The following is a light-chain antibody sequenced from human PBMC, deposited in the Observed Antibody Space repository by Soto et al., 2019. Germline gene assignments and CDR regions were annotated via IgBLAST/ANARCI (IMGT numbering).Light chain of an antibody. CDR1: QSISSW. V-gene: IGKV1-5*03. CDR3: QQYNSYPWT. J-gene: IGKJ1*01. Sequence: DIQMTQSHSTLSASVGDRVNITCRASQSISSWLAWYQQKPGKAPKLLIYKASTLESGVPSNFSGSGSGTEFTLSISSLQPEDFATYYCQQYNSYPWTFGQGTKVDIK. CDR2: KAS.